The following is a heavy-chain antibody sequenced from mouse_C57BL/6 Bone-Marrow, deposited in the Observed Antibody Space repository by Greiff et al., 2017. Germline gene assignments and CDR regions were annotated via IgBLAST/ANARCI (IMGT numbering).Heavy chain of an antibody. CDR2: IDPENGDT. D-gene: IGHD1-1*01. Sequence: EVQLQQSGAELVRPGASVKLSCTASGFNIKDDYMHWVKQRPEQGLEWIGWIDPENGDTEYASKFQGQATITADTSSNTAYLQLSSLTSEDTAVYYCTTGSYFDYWGQGTTLTVSS. CDR3: TTGSYFDY. CDR1: GFNIKDDY. J-gene: IGHJ2*01. V-gene: IGHV14-4*01.